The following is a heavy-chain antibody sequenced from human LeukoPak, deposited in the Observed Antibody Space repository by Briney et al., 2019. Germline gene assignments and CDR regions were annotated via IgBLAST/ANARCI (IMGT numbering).Heavy chain of an antibody. CDR1: GFTFSSYG. CDR3: AKGVYSGSYYPPFDH. J-gene: IGHJ4*02. CDR2: ISYDGSNK. V-gene: IGHV3-30*18. Sequence: PGGSLRLSCAASGFTFSSYGMHWVRQAPGKGLEWVAVISYDGSNKYYTDSVKGRFTISRDNSKNTLYLQMNSLRAEDTAVYYCAKGVYSGSYYPPFDHWGQGTLVTVSS. D-gene: IGHD1-26*01.